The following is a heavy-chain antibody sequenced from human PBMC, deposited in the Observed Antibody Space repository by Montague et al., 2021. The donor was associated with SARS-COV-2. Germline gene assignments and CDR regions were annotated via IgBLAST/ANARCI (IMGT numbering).Heavy chain of an antibody. CDR1: GGSFNDYY. J-gene: IGHJ4*02. CDR3: ASHALGYFDWLNEGYFDY. D-gene: IGHD3-9*01. CDR2: INHSGSA. V-gene: IGHV4-34*01. Sequence: SETLSLTCAVYGGSFNDYYWSWIRQAPGKGLEWIGEINHSGSAKYNPYNPSLRSRVTMSVDKSKNQFSLKLSSVTAAVTAVYYCASHALGYFDWLNEGYFDYWGQGTLVTVSS.